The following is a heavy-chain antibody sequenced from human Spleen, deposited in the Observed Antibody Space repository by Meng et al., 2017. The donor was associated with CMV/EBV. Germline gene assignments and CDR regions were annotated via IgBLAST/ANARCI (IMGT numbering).Heavy chain of an antibody. J-gene: IGHJ4*02. CDR3: ARDLYHTGYCSSTSCYTFDY. CDR2: ISAYNGNT. D-gene: IGHD2-2*02. Sequence: ASLKVSCKASGYTFTSYGISWVRQAPGQGLEWMGWISAYNGNTNYAQKLQGRVTMTTDTSTSTAYMELRSLTSDDTAVYYCARDLYHTGYCSSTSCYTFDYWGLGTLVTVSS. CDR1: GYTFTSYG. V-gene: IGHV1-18*01.